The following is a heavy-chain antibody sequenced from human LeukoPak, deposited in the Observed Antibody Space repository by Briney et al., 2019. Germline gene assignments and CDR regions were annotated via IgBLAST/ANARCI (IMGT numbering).Heavy chain of an antibody. CDR3: ARKEGESYYFDY. J-gene: IGHJ4*02. D-gene: IGHD1-26*01. CDR1: GGSISSGSYY. V-gene: IGHV4-61*02. CDR2: IYTSGST. Sequence: SETLSLTCTVSGGSISSGSYYWSWIRQPAGKGLEWIGRIYTSGSTNYNPSLKSRVTISVDTSKNQFSLKLSSVTAADTAAYYCARKEGESYYFDYWGQGTLVTVSS.